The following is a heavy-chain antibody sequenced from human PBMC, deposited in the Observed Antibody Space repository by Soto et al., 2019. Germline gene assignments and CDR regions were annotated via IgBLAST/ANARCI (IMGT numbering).Heavy chain of an antibody. J-gene: IGHJ4*02. D-gene: IGHD5-12*01. CDR2: TYHSGST. Sequence: QLQLQESGSGLVTPSQTLSLTCAVSGGSLSSGGYSWSWIRQPPGKGLEWIGYTYHSGSTYYNPSLESRVTRSVDRSKNQFSLKLSSVAAADAAVYYCAGGAGVARNYWGQGTLVTVSS. V-gene: IGHV4-30-2*01. CDR3: AGGAGVARNY. CDR1: GGSLSSGGYS.